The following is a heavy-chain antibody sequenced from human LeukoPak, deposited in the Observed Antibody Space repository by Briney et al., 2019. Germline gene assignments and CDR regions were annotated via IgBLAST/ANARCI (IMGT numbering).Heavy chain of an antibody. D-gene: IGHD3-9*01. V-gene: IGHV4-34*01. J-gene: IGHJ6*04. CDR3: ARSPRYYDILTALGYYYYGMDV. CDR1: GGSFSGYY. CDR2: INHSGST. Sequence: NPSETLSLTCAVSGGSFSGYYWSWIRQPPGKGLESIGEINHSGSTNYNPSLKRRVTISVDTSKNQFSLKLSSVTAADTAVYYCARSPRYYDILTALGYYYYGMDVWGKGTTVTVSS.